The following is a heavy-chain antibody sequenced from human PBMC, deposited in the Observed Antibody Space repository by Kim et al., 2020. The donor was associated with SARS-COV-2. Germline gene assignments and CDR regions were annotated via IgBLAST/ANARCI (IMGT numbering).Heavy chain of an antibody. CDR3: ARDRLTTVTTVPSDY. CDR2: INPGNGDT. V-gene: IGHV1-3*01. Sequence: ASVKDSCKASGYTFTGYVIHWVRQAPGQRLEWMGWINPGNGDTKYSQNFQGRVTITRDTSATTAYMELSSLRSEDTAIYYCARDRLTTVTTVPSDYWGQGTLVTVSS. CDR1: GYTFTGYV. D-gene: IGHD4-17*01. J-gene: IGHJ4*02.